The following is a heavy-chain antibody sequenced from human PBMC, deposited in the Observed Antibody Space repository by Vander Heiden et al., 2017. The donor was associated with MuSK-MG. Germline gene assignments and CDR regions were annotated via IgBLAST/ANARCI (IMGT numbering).Heavy chain of an antibody. CDR1: GGSISSSSYY. CDR3: ARGGMITFGGVIV. D-gene: IGHD3-16*02. Sequence: QLQLQESGPGLVKPSETLSLTCTVSGGSISSSSYYWGWIRQPPGKGLEWIGSIYYSGSTYYNPSLKSRVTISVDTSKNQFSLKLSSVTAADTAVYYCARGGMITFGGVIVWGQGTLVTVSS. V-gene: IGHV4-39*07. J-gene: IGHJ4*02. CDR2: IYYSGST.